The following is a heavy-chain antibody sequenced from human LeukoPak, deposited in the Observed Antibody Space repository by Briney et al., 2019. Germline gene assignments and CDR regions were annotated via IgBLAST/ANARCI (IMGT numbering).Heavy chain of an antibody. CDR3: ARGGRERYSSGWTDAFDI. CDR1: GYTFTSYY. V-gene: IGHV1-46*01. D-gene: IGHD6-19*01. CDR2: INPSGGST. Sequence: ASVKVSCKASGYTFTSYYMHWVRQAPGQGLEWMGIINPSGGSTSYAQKFQGRVTMTRNTSTSTVYMEMSSLSSEDTAVYYCARGGRERYSSGWTDAFDIWGQGTMVTVSS. J-gene: IGHJ3*02.